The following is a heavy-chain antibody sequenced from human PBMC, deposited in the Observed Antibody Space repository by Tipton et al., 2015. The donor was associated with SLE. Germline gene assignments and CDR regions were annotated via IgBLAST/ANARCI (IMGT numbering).Heavy chain of an antibody. J-gene: IGHJ4*02. CDR1: GFTLSSYA. Sequence: GSLRLSCAASGFTLSSYAMSWVRQAPGKGLEWVSSISRGGSYIYYPDSVKGRFFISRDDAENSLYLQMNSLRAEDTAVYYCGRDPQWFPLWGQGTLVTVSS. CDR3: GRDPQWFPL. CDR2: ISRGGSYI. V-gene: IGHV3-21*01. D-gene: IGHD3-22*01.